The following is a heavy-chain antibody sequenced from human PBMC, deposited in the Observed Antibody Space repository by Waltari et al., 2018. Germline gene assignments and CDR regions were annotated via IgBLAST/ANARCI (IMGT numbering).Heavy chain of an antibody. Sequence: EVQLVESGGGLVQPGGSLRLFCAASGFTFNNYYMSWARQAPGKGVEWVANKNQDETDKNYLGSGKGRFTISRDNTKNSLLLQMNSLRVEDTAVYYCAGAGLDWWGQGTLVTVSS. CDR3: AGAGLDW. CDR2: KNQDETDK. J-gene: IGHJ4*02. V-gene: IGHV3-7*04. CDR1: GFTFNNYY.